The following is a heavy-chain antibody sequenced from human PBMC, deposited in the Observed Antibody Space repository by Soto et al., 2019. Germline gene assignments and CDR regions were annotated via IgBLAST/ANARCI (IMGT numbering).Heavy chain of an antibody. V-gene: IGHV4-31*03. Sequence: QVQLQESGPRLVRPSQTLSLTCTVSGGSISSGGYYWSWIRQHPGKGLEWIGYIYYNGSTYYNPSLKSRVTISLDTSKNQCALKLRSVTAADTAVYYCARASSSPRVDYWGQGTLVTVSS. CDR3: ARASSSPRVDY. J-gene: IGHJ4*02. CDR1: GGSISSGGYY. CDR2: IYYNGST. D-gene: IGHD6-13*01.